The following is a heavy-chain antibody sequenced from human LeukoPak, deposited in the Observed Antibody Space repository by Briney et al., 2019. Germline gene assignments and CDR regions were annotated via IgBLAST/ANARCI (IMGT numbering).Heavy chain of an antibody. V-gene: IGHV3-73*01. CDR1: GLTFSDYH. CDR3: ARHGRGSYRDLGY. D-gene: IGHD1-26*01. J-gene: IGHJ4*02. CDR2: IRSKAYTYAT. Sequence: GGSLRLSCAASGLTFSDYHMDWVRQASGKGLEWVGRIRSKAYTYATAYAASVKGRFTISRDDSKNTAYLQINSLKTEDTAVYYCARHGRGSYRDLGYWGQGTLVTVSS.